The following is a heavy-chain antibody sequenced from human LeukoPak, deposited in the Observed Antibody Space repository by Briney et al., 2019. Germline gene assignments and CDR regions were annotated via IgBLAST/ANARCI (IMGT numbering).Heavy chain of an antibody. Sequence: PSETLSLTCTVSGGSVSSGSYYGSWIRQPPGKGLEWIGYIYYSGSTNYNPSLKSRVTISVDTSKNQFSLKLSSVTAADTAVYYCARGVYSSSDFDYWGQGTLVTVSS. CDR1: GGSVSSGSYY. CDR3: ARGVYSSSDFDY. J-gene: IGHJ4*02. V-gene: IGHV4-61*01. CDR2: IYYSGST. D-gene: IGHD6-6*01.